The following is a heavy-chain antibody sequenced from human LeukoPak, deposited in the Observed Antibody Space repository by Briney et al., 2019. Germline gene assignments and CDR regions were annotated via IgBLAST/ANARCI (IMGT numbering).Heavy chain of an antibody. J-gene: IGHJ4*02. CDR2: IYTSGST. CDR3: ARRPTYCSSSSCVQGE. CDR1: GGSISSGSYY. D-gene: IGHD2-15*01. V-gene: IGHV4-61*02. Sequence: PSETLSLTCTVSGGSISSGSYYWSWIRQPAGKGLEWIGRIYTSGSTNYNPSLKSRVTISVDTSKNQFSLKLSSVTAADTAVYYCARRPTYCSSSSCVQGERGQGTLVTVSS.